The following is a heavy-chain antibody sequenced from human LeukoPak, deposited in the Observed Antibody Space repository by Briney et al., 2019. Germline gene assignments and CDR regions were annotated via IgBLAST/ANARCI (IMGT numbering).Heavy chain of an antibody. V-gene: IGHV4-59*12. CDR1: GASISSYY. Sequence: PSETLSLTCTVSGASISSYYWNWIRQPPGKGLEWIGYIYHTGSTNYNPSLRSRVTMSIDTSKNQFSLRLRSVTAADTAVYYCASLRKRGGAFDLWGQGKVVTVSS. CDR2: IYHTGST. J-gene: IGHJ3*01. CDR3: ASLRKRGGAFDL.